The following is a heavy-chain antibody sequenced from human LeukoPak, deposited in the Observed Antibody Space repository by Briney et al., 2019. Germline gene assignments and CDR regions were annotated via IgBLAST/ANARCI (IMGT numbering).Heavy chain of an antibody. V-gene: IGHV1-18*01. CDR1: GYTFTSYG. Sequence: GASVKVSCKASGYTFTSYGISCVRQAPGQGLGWMGWISAYNGNTNYAQKLQGRVTMTTDTSTSTAYMELRSLRSDDTAVYYCARVRRLLWFGELWDYWGQGTLVTVSS. CDR2: ISAYNGNT. D-gene: IGHD3-10*01. J-gene: IGHJ4*02. CDR3: ARVRRLLWFGELWDY.